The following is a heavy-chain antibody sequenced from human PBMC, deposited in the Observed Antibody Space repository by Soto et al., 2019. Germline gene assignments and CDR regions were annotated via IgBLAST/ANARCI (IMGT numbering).Heavy chain of an antibody. CDR2: IYHTGRT. CDR1: GDSISRNSYY. J-gene: IGHJ4*02. D-gene: IGHD4-17*01. Sequence: SETLSLTCTVSGDSISRNSYYWGWVRQPPGKGLEWIGSIYHTGRTNHNPSLRSRVTISVDTSENQFSLRLTSVTAVDTAVYYCARVKDFGDLFDSWGQGTLVNVSS. CDR3: ARVKDFGDLFDS. V-gene: IGHV4-39*01.